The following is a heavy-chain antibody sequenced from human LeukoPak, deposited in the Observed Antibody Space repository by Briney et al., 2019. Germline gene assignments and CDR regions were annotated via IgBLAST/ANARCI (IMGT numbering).Heavy chain of an antibody. Sequence: GGSLRLSCAASGFTFSSYAMSWVRQAPGKGLEWVSAISGSGGSTYYAGSVKGRFTISRDNSKNTLYLQMNSLRAEDTAVYYCAKGITMVRGVPKDWDQGTLVTVSS. CDR3: AKGITMVRGVPKD. CDR2: ISGSGGST. CDR1: GFTFSSYA. J-gene: IGHJ4*02. V-gene: IGHV3-23*01. D-gene: IGHD3-10*01.